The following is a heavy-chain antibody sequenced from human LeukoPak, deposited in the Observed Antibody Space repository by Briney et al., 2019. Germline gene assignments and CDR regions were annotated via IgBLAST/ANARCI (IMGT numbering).Heavy chain of an antibody. CDR2: ISYDGSNK. J-gene: IGHJ6*02. V-gene: IGHV3-30*04. D-gene: IGHD3-22*01. CDR1: GFTFSSYA. CDR3: ARGDVHYYDSSGFEGYYYGMDV. Sequence: QAGGSLRLSCAASGFTFSSYAMHWVRQAPGKGLEWVAVISYDGSNKYYADSVKGRFTISRDNSKNTLYLQMNSLRAEDTAVYYCARGDVHYYDSSGFEGYYYGMDVWGQGTTVTVSS.